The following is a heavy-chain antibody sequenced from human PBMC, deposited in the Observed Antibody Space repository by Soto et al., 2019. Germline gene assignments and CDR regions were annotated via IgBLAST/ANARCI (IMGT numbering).Heavy chain of an antibody. J-gene: IGHJ4*01. Sequence: GGSLRLSCTASGFTFSSYWMHWVRQAPGKGLVWVSRINSDGSTTNYADSVKGRFTISRDNAKNTLYLQMNSLRAEDTAIYYCGTHCSTTSCLHYWGHGT. D-gene: IGHD2-2*01. CDR3: GTHCSTTSCLHY. V-gene: IGHV3-74*01. CDR2: INSDGSTT. CDR1: GFTFSSYW.